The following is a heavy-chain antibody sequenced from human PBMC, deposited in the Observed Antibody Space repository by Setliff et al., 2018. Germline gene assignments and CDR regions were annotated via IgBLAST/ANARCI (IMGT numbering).Heavy chain of an antibody. CDR2: IHHSGST. D-gene: IGHD3-10*01. V-gene: IGHV4-59*08. J-gene: IGHJ4*02. Sequence: TSETLSLTCTVSDGSISTYYWSWIRQPPGKRLEWIGFIHHSGSTHYNPSLKSRVTISVDTSKNQFSLQVTSLAATDTALYFCARHEFVGGYYGSVTYRHFDYWGQGILVTVSS. CDR3: ARHEFVGGYYGSVTYRHFDY. CDR1: DGSISTYY.